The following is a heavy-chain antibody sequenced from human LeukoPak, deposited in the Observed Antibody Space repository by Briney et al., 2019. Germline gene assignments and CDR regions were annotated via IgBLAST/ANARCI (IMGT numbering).Heavy chain of an antibody. D-gene: IGHD6-19*01. CDR2: TYYRSKWYN. CDR3: ARGEGQWPTEWFDP. J-gene: IGHJ5*02. Sequence: QTPSLTRAIPGDRVSSNSAARNWIRQPPSRCLESLGTTYYRSKWYNDYAVSVKSRITINPDKSKNQFSLQLKSVTPEDTAVYYCARGEGQWPTEWFDPWGQGTLVTVSS. CDR1: GDRVSSNSAA. V-gene: IGHV6-1*01.